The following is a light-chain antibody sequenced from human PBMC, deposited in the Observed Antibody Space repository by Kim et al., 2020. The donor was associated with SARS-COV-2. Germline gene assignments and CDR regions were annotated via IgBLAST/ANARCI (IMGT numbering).Light chain of an antibody. CDR1: QSVTSN. CDR2: GAS. V-gene: IGKV3-15*01. J-gene: IGKJ4*01. Sequence: SPGERAPLSCRARQSVTSNLAWYQQNPGQAPRLLIYGASTRATGIPARFSGSGSGTEFTLTISSLQSEDFAVYYCQQYNNWPPLTFGGGTKVDIK. CDR3: QQYNNWPPLT.